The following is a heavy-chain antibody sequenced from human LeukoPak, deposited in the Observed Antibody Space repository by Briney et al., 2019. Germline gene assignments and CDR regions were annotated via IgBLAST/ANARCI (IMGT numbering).Heavy chain of an antibody. V-gene: IGHV4-39*01. CDR3: ARHYGPMAHFDY. J-gene: IGHJ4*02. D-gene: IGHD4/OR15-4a*01. Sequence: SSYAMSWVRQAPGKGLEWIGTIYYSGSTYYSPSLKSRVTISVDTSKNQFSLKLISVTAADTAVYYCARHYGPMAHFDYWGQGTLVTVSS. CDR1: SSYA. CDR2: IYYSGST.